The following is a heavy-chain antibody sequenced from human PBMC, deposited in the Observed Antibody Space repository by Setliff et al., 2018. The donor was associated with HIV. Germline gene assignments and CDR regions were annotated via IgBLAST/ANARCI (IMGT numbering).Heavy chain of an antibody. D-gene: IGHD3-3*01. Sequence: SETLSLTCTVSGGSISSYYWSWIRQPPGKGLEWIGYIYYSGSTNYNPSLKSRVTISVDTSKNQFSLKLSSVVAADTAVYYCARIFGDQGYYYGMDVWGQGTTVTVSS. V-gene: IGHV4-59*01. J-gene: IGHJ6*02. CDR2: IYYSGST. CDR3: ARIFGDQGYYYGMDV. CDR1: GGSISSYY.